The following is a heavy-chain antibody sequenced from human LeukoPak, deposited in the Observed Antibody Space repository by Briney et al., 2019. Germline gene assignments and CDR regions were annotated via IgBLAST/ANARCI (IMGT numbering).Heavy chain of an antibody. J-gene: IGHJ4*02. CDR3: ARIYCSGGSCTFDY. V-gene: IGHV3-7*04. D-gene: IGHD2-15*01. CDR1: GFTFSSYW. CDR2: IKQDGSDK. Sequence: QAGGSLRLSCAGSGFTFSSYWMTWVRQAPGKGLEWVASIKQDGSDKYYADSVKGRFTISRDNAKNSLYLQMNSLRAEDTPVYYCARIYCSGGSCTFDYWGQGTLVTV.